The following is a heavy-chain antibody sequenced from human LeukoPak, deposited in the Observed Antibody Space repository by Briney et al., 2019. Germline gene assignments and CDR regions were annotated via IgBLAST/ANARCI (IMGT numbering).Heavy chain of an antibody. Sequence: SETLSLTCAVSGYSINSGYYWGWIRQPPGKGLEGIGSIYHSGTTYYNPSLKSRVTISVDTSKNQFSLKLSSVTAADTAVYYCARMSGSIFGVVYFDYWGQGTLVTVSS. CDR3: ARMSGSIFGVVYFDY. CDR1: GYSINSGYY. J-gene: IGHJ4*02. V-gene: IGHV4-38-2*01. D-gene: IGHD3-3*01. CDR2: IYHSGTT.